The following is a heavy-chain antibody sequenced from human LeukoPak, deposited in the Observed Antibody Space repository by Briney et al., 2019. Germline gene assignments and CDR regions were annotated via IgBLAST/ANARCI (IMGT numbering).Heavy chain of an antibody. Sequence: PGRSLRLSCAASGFTFDDYAMHWVRQAPGKGLEWVSGISWNSGSIGYADSVKGRFIISRDNAKNSLYLQMNSLRAEDTALYYCAKGGFGGTSRFDPWGQGTLVTVSS. V-gene: IGHV3-9*01. CDR3: AKGGFGGTSRFDP. CDR1: GFTFDDYA. D-gene: IGHD1/OR15-1a*01. CDR2: ISWNSGSI. J-gene: IGHJ5*02.